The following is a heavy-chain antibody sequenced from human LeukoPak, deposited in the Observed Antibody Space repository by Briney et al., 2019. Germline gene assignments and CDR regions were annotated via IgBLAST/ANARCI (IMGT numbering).Heavy chain of an antibody. CDR3: ARKLSTAAAGYNWIDP. J-gene: IGHJ5*02. CDR1: GFIFSSYW. V-gene: IGHV3-7*01. Sequence: PGGSLRLSCAASGFIFSSYWMIWVRQAPGEGLEWLANIKQDGSEIHYVDSVKGRFTISRDNPKNSVYLQMESLRVDDTAVYYCARKLSTAAAGYNWIDPWGQGTLVTVSS. CDR2: IKQDGSEI. D-gene: IGHD6-13*01.